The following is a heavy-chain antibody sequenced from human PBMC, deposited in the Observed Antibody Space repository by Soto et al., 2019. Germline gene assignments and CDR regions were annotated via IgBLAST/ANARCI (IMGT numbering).Heavy chain of an antibody. Sequence: QTGGSLRLSCAASGFTFSSYGMSWVRQAPGKGLEWVSGTSGSGTDTYYGDSVEGRFTISRDNSKNTLYLQMNSLSAEDTAVDYCAKGSGMDVWGQGATVTVSS. CDR3: AKGSGMDV. CDR2: TSGSGTDT. CDR1: GFTFSSYG. D-gene: IGHD3-10*01. V-gene: IGHV3-23*01. J-gene: IGHJ6*02.